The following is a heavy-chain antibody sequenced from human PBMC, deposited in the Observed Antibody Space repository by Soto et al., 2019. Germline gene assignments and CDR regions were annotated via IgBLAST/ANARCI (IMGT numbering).Heavy chain of an antibody. CDR3: ARDRGRGDSSSLDMDV. Sequence: QVQLVQSGAEVKKPGASVKVSCKASGYTFTGYYMHWVRQAPGQGLEWMGWINPNSGGTNYAQKLQGWVTMTRDTSISTAYMELSRLRSDDTAVYYCARDRGRGDSSSLDMDVWGQGTTVTVSS. J-gene: IGHJ6*02. V-gene: IGHV1-2*04. D-gene: IGHD6-13*01. CDR2: INPNSGGT. CDR1: GYTFTGYY.